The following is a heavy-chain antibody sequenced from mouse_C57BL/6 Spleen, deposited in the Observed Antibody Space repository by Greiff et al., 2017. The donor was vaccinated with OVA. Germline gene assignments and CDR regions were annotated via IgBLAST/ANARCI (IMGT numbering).Heavy chain of an antibody. V-gene: IGHV1-15*01. CDR3: TRRGTGTSAMDY. D-gene: IGHD4-1*01. CDR1: GYTFTDYE. J-gene: IGHJ4*01. CDR2: IDPETGGT. Sequence: QVQLKESGAELVRPGASVTLSCKASGYTFTDYEMHWVKQTPVHGLEWIGAIDPETGGTAYNQKFKGKAILTADKSSSTAYMELRSLTSEDSAVYYCTRRGTGTSAMDYWGQGTSVTVSS.